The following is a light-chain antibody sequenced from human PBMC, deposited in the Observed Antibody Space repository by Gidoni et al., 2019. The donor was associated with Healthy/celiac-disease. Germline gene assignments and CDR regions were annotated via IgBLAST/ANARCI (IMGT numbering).Light chain of an antibody. J-gene: IGLJ3*02. V-gene: IGLV3-25*03. CDR1: ALPKQY. Sequence: SYALTQPPSVSVSPGQTARITCSGDALPKQYPYWYQQKPGQAPVLVIYKDSERPSGIPERFSGSSSGTTVTLTISGVQAEDEADYYCQSADSSGTYRVFGGGTKLTVL. CDR3: QSADSSGTYRV. CDR2: KDS.